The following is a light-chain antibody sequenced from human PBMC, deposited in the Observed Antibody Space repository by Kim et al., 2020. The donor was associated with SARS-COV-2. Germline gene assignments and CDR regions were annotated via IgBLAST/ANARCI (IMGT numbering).Light chain of an antibody. Sequence: EIVMTQSPATLSVSTGERATLSCGASGSVSSNLAWYQQKPGQGPRLLIYGASTRATGVPDRFSGSGSGTDFSLTISSVHSEDFAVYYCQLYVTWPLTFGGGTKVDIK. CDR3: QLYVTWPLT. CDR2: GAS. J-gene: IGKJ4*01. CDR1: GSVSSN. V-gene: IGKV3-15*01.